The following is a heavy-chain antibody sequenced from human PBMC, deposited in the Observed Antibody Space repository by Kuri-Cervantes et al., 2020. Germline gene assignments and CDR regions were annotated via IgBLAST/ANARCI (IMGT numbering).Heavy chain of an antibody. Sequence: GESLKISCAASGFTFGSYDMHWVRQATGKGLEWVSAIGTAGDTYYPGSVKGRFTISRDNSKNTLYLQMNSLRAEDTAVYYCAKDGGYSYDYYGMDVWGQGTTVTVSS. CDR2: IGTAGDT. D-gene: IGHD5-18*01. CDR1: GFTFGSYD. V-gene: IGHV3-13*01. CDR3: AKDGGYSYDYYGMDV. J-gene: IGHJ6*02.